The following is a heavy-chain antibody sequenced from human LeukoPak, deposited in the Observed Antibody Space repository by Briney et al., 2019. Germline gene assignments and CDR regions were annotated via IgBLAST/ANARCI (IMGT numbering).Heavy chain of an antibody. CDR2: ISYDGSNK. J-gene: IGHJ3*02. CDR1: GFTFSSYA. V-gene: IGHV3-30-3*01. D-gene: IGHD3-22*01. Sequence: GGSLRLSCAASGFTFSSYAMHWVRQAPGKGLEWVAVISYDGSNKYYADSVKGRFTISRDNSKNTLYLQMNSLRAEDTAVYYCARGKYYYDSSGYEAAFDIWGQGTMVTVSS. CDR3: ARGKYYYDSSGYEAAFDI.